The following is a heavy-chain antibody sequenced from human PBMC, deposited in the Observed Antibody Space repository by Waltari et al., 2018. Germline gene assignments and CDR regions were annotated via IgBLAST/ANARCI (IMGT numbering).Heavy chain of an antibody. D-gene: IGHD1-1*01. J-gene: IGHJ4*02. CDR2: IRNEGGAK. V-gene: IGHV3-7*01. CDR1: GFPFSDYW. Sequence: DVQLVESGGGLVQPGGSLRLSCAASGFPFSDYWMSWVRQAPGRGREGVANIRNEGGAKDYADSAKGRFTISRDNAKNSLFLQMNSLRAEDTAVYFCARVFNDNDAADYWGQGTLVIVSS. CDR3: ARVFNDNDAADY.